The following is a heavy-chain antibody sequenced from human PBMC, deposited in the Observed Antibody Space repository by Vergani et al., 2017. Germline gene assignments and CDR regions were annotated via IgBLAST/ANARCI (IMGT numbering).Heavy chain of an antibody. CDR1: GGSISSGDYY. CDR2: VFYTGST. D-gene: IGHD6-6*01. Sequence: QLQLQESGSGLVKPSETLSLTCSVSGGSISSGDYYWSWIRQSPGKGLEWLGSVFYTGSTYYNPSLKSRVIMSVDTSENQFSLRLSSMTAADTAVYYCARLVDNTSSRGWFDPWGQGTLVTVSS. V-gene: IGHV4-39*01. CDR3: ARLVDNTSSRGWFDP. J-gene: IGHJ5*02.